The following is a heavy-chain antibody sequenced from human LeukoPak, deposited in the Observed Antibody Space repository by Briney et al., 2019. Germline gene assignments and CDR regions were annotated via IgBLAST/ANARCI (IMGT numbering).Heavy chain of an antibody. CDR3: ARDAGYGDPLYYYYYYGMDV. D-gene: IGHD4-17*01. Sequence: GGSLRLSCAASGFTFSSYGMHWVRQAPSKGLEWVAVIWYDGSNKYYADSVKGRFTISRDNSKNTLYLQMNSLRAEDTAVYYCARDAGYGDPLYYYYYYGMDVWGQGTTVTVSS. CDR1: GFTFSSYG. CDR2: IWYDGSNK. J-gene: IGHJ6*02. V-gene: IGHV3-33*01.